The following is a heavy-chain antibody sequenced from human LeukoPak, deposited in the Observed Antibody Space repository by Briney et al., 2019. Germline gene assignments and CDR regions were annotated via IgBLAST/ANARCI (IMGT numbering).Heavy chain of an antibody. V-gene: IGHV4-59*01. Sequence: SETLSLTCTVSGGSISSYYWSWIRQPPGKGLEWIGYIYYSGSTNYNPSLKSRVTISVDTSKNQFSLKLSSVTAADTAVYYCARHPVYSSAWTRSYYSDYWGQGTLVTVSS. CDR2: IYYSGST. D-gene: IGHD6-19*01. CDR3: ARHPVYSSAWTRSYYSDY. J-gene: IGHJ4*02. CDR1: GGSISSYY.